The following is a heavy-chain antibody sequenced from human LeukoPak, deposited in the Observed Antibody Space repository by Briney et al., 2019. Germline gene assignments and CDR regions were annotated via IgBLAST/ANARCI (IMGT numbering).Heavy chain of an antibody. D-gene: IGHD1-1*01. J-gene: IGHJ5*02. CDR1: GFTFTIYG. CDR3: ARDRLEVCVSRGGVVVS. Sequence: PGGSLRLSCAASGFTFTIYGMHWVRQAPGKGLEWVSSISSSSSYIYYADSVKGRFTISRDNAKNSLYLQMNSLRAEDTAVYYCARDRLEVCVSRGGVVVSWGERTLVTVSS. V-gene: IGHV3-21*01. CDR2: ISSSSSYI.